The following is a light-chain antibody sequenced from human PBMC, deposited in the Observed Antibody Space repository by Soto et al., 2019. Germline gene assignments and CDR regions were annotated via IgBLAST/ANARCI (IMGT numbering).Light chain of an antibody. Sequence: VMTDGPATLSGGPGEIGSVSCRASQSVSSNVAWYQQIPGQTPRLLIYGASTRATTIPVRFSGTASGTELPIPITSLQSEALAVYYCDQYDDGPYIFGPGTKVDI. CDR1: QSVSSN. CDR2: GAS. J-gene: IGKJ2*01. V-gene: IGKV3-15*01. CDR3: DQYDDGPYI.